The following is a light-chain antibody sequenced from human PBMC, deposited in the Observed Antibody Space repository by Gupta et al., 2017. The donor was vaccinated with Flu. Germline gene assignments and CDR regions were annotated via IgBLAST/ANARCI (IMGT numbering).Light chain of an antibody. Sequence: QSALTQPASVSGSPGQSITISCTGTSSDVGAYNRVSWYQQYPGKAPKLMIYEVSNRPSGVSNRFSGSKPANMASLTISGLQAEDDADYYCSSFTTSNTWVFGGGTKLTVL. CDR1: SSDVGAYNR. CDR3: SSFTTSNTWV. V-gene: IGLV2-14*01. CDR2: EVS. J-gene: IGLJ3*02.